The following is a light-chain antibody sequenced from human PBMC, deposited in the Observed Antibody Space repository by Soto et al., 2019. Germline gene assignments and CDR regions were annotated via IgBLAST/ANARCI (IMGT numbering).Light chain of an antibody. CDR3: QQYNNWPIT. Sequence: EIVMTQSPDTLSVSPGERATLSCRASPSVSSNLAWYQQKPGQAPRLLIYGASTRATGIPARFSGSGSGTEFTLTISSLQSEDFAVYYCQQYNNWPITFGQGTRLEIK. J-gene: IGKJ5*01. V-gene: IGKV3-15*01. CDR1: PSVSSN. CDR2: GAS.